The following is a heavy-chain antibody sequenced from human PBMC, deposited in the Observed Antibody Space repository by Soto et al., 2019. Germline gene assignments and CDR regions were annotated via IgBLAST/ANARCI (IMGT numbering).Heavy chain of an antibody. D-gene: IGHD3-10*01. J-gene: IGHJ6*02. Sequence: PGESLKISCKGSGYSFTSYWISWVRQMPGKGLEWMGRIDPSDSYTNYSPSFQGHVTISADKSISTAYLQWSSLKASDTAMYYCARLLMVPYYGSASYYIYMDVWGQGTTVTVSS. V-gene: IGHV5-10-1*01. CDR1: GYSFTSYW. CDR3: ARLLMVPYYGSASYYIYMDV. CDR2: IDPSDSYT.